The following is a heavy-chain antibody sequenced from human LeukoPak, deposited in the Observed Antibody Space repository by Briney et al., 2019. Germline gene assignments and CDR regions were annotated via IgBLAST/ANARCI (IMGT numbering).Heavy chain of an antibody. CDR2: IYYSGST. Sequence: SETLSLTCTVSGGSISSYYWSWIRQPPGKGLEWIRYIYYSGSTNYNPSLKSRVTISVDTSKNQFSLKLSSVTAADTAVYYCAREFSSSSLTGYWGQGTLVTVSS. D-gene: IGHD6-13*01. CDR3: AREFSSSSLTGY. V-gene: IGHV4-59*12. CDR1: GGSISSYY. J-gene: IGHJ4*02.